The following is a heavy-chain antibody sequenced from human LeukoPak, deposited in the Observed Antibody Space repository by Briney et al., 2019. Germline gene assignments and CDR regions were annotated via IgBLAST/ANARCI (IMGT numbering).Heavy chain of an antibody. Sequence: ASVKVSCKASGYTFTNYAITWVRQAPGQGLEWTGWISAYNGNTNYAQKLQGRVTMTTDTSTRTAYMELRSLRSDDTAFYYCARVYCISTSCHPATHWGQGTLVTVSS. CDR2: ISAYNGNT. D-gene: IGHD2-2*01. V-gene: IGHV1-18*01. J-gene: IGHJ4*02. CDR3: ARVYCISTSCHPATH. CDR1: GYTFTNYA.